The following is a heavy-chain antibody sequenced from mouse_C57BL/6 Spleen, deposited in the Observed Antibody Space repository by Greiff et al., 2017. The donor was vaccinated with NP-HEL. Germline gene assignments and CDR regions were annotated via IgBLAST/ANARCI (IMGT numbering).Heavy chain of an antibody. J-gene: IGHJ4*01. Sequence: VQLQQSGAELMKPGASVKLSCKATGYTFTGYWIEWVKQRPGHGLEWIGEILPGSGSTNYNEKFKGKATFTADTSSNTAYMQLSSLTTEDSAIYYCARAKYYYGSSLYAMDYWGQGTSVTVSS. CDR2: ILPGSGST. V-gene: IGHV1-9*01. D-gene: IGHD1-1*01. CDR3: ARAKYYYGSSLYAMDY. CDR1: GYTFTGYW.